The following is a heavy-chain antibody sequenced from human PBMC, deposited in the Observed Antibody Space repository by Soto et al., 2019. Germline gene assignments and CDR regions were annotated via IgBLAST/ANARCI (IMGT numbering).Heavy chain of an antibody. J-gene: IGHJ4*02. V-gene: IGHV3-23*01. Sequence: EVQLLESGGGLVQPGGSLRLSCAASGFTFSSYAMSWVRQAPGKGLEWVSAISGSGGSTYYADSVKGRFTISRDNSKNTLYLQMNSLRAEDTAVYYGAKQERLWFGAFDYWGQGTLVTVSS. CDR1: GFTFSSYA. CDR3: AKQERLWFGAFDY. CDR2: ISGSGGST. D-gene: IGHD3-10*01.